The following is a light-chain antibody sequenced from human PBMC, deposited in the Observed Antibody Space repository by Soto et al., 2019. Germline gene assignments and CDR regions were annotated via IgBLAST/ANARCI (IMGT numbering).Light chain of an antibody. CDR1: SSDVDGYKY. CDR3: CSYVGSIAV. CDR2: DVS. V-gene: IGLV2-11*01. J-gene: IGLJ1*01. Sequence: QSVLTQPRSVSGSPGQSVTISCTGTSSDVDGYKYVSWYQQHPGKAPKLMIYDVSKRPSGVPDRFSGSKSGNTASLTISGLQAEDEADYYCCSYVGSIAVFGTGTKLTVL.